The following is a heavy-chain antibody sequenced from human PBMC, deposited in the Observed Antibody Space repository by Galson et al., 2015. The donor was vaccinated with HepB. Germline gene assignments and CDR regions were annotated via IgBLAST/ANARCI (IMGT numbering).Heavy chain of an antibody. D-gene: IGHD3-3*01. CDR1: GFTFGDYA. J-gene: IGHJ4*02. Sequence: SLRLSCAASGFTFGDYAMSWFRQGPGKGLEWVGFIRSKAYGGTTEYAASVKGRFTISRDDSKSIAYLQMNSLKTEDTAVYYCSGGRTIFGAVIVPLFDYWGQGTLVTVSS. CDR2: IRSKAYGGTT. CDR3: SGGRTIFGAVIVPLFDY. V-gene: IGHV3-49*03.